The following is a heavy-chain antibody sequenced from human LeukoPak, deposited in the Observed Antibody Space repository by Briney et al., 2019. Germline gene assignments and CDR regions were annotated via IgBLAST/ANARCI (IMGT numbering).Heavy chain of an antibody. V-gene: IGHV3-53*01. D-gene: IGHD5-18*01. Sequence: PGGSLRLSCAVSGFTVSGNYMSWVRQAPGKGLEWVSLIYSGGTTYYADSVKGRFTISRDNSKNTLYLQMNSLRAEDTAVYYCAKRNLGYSYGPSYWYFDLWGRGTLVTVSS. CDR3: AKRNLGYSYGPSYWYFDL. CDR1: GFTVSGNY. J-gene: IGHJ2*01. CDR2: IYSGGTT.